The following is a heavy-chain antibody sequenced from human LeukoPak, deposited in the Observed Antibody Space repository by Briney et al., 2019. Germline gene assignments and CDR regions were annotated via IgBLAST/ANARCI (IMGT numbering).Heavy chain of an antibody. D-gene: IGHD3-16*01. CDR1: GFTFSSYW. Sequence: PGGSLRLCCAASGFTFSSYWMHWVRQAPGKGLVWVLRINTDGSSTSYADSVKGRFTISRDNAKNTLYLQMNSLRAEDTAVYYCARSRVWGSSLGDYWGQGTLVTVSS. CDR2: INTDGSST. J-gene: IGHJ4*02. CDR3: ARSRVWGSSLGDY. V-gene: IGHV3-74*01.